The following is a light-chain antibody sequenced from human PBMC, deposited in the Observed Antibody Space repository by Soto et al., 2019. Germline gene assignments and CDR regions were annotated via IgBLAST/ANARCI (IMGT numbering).Light chain of an antibody. Sequence: EIVLTQSPGTLSLSPGERATLSCRASQSVSSSYLDWYQQKPGQAPRLLIYNASRRATGIPDRFSGSGSGTDFTLTISRLEPEDFAVYYCQQYGRSRTFGQGTRVEIK. CDR1: QSVSSSY. V-gene: IGKV3-20*01. J-gene: IGKJ1*01. CDR3: QQYGRSRT. CDR2: NAS.